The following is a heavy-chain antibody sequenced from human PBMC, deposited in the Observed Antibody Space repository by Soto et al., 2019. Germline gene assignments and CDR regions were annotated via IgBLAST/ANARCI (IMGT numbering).Heavy chain of an antibody. Sequence: EASVKVSCKSSGGTFSSYAISWVRQAPGQGLEWMGGIIPIFGTANYAQKFQGRVPITADESTSTAYMELSSLRSADTAVYYCERHISQSNAPNYYYDSSGYFPLGYCAYWG. CDR2: IIPIFGTA. D-gene: IGHD3-22*01. CDR1: GGTFSSYA. J-gene: IGHJ4*01. CDR3: ERHISQSNAPNYYYDSSGYFPLGYCAY. V-gene: IGHV1-69*13.